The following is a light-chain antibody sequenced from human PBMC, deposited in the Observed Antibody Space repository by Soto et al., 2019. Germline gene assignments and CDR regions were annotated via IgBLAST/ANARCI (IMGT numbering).Light chain of an antibody. V-gene: IGKV1-27*01. CDR1: QGISNY. J-gene: IGKJ4*01. CDR2: AAS. Sequence: DIQMTQSLSSLSASVGDRVTMTCRASQGISNYLVWYQQQPGKVPKLLIYAASTLHSGVPSRFSGSGSGTDFTLTISSLQPEDVGTYYCQRYDDAPLTFGGGTKVEIK. CDR3: QRYDDAPLT.